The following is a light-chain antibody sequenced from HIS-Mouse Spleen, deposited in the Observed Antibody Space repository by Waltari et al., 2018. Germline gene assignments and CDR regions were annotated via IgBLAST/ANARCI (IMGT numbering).Light chain of an antibody. Sequence: QSALTQPASVSGSPGQSITISCTGTSSDVGGYNYVSGYQQHPGKAPKLMIYACSNRPAGVFNRFSGSKPGNTASLTISGLQAEDEADYYCSSYTSSSTEVFGGGTKLTVL. V-gene: IGLV2-14*03. CDR3: SSYTSSSTEV. CDR2: ACS. CDR1: SSDVGGYNY. J-gene: IGLJ2*01.